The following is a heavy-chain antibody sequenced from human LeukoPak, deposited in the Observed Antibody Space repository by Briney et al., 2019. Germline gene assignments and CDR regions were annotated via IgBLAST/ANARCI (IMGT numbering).Heavy chain of an antibody. Sequence: SETLSLTCTVSGGSITTSSYYWGWIRQPPGKGLEWIGNIFYSGTTYYSPTLKTRVTISLDTSKNQFSLKLSSVTAADTAVYYCARDLYYYGSGSCFDYWGQGTLVTVSS. D-gene: IGHD3-10*01. V-gene: IGHV4-39*07. CDR2: IFYSGTT. CDR3: ARDLYYYGSGSCFDY. J-gene: IGHJ4*02. CDR1: GGSITTSSYY.